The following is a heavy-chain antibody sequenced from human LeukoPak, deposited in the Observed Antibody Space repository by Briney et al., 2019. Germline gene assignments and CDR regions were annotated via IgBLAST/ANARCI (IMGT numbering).Heavy chain of an antibody. Sequence: SETLSLTCTVSGGSISSSSYYWGWIRQPPGKGREWIGSIYYSGSTYYTPSLKSRVTISVDTTKNQFSLNLSSVTAADTAVYYCARITGGATYYYYYYMDVWGKGTTVTISS. CDR2: IYYSGST. D-gene: IGHD1-20*01. J-gene: IGHJ6*03. CDR3: ARITGGATYYYYYYMDV. V-gene: IGHV4-39*07. CDR1: GGSISSSSYY.